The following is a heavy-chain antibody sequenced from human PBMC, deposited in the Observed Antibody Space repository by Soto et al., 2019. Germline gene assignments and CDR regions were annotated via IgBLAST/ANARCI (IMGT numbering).Heavy chain of an antibody. J-gene: IGHJ3*02. CDR1: GFTFSSYA. CDR2: ISGSGGST. CDR3: AKDHGSGWLLPTDAFDI. Sequence: EVQLLESGGGLVQPGGSLRLSCAASGFTFSSYAMSWVRQAPGKGLEWVSAISGSGGSTYYADSVKGRFTISRDNSKNTLYLQMNSLRAEDTTVYYCAKDHGSGWLLPTDAFDIWGQGTMVTVSS. V-gene: IGHV3-23*01. D-gene: IGHD3-22*01.